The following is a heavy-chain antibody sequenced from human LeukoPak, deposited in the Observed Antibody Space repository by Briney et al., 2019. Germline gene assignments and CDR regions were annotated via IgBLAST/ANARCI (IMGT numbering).Heavy chain of an antibody. V-gene: IGHV1-69*05. CDR1: GGTFSSYA. J-gene: IGHJ4*02. D-gene: IGHD6-19*01. Sequence: SVKVSCKASGGTFSSYAISWVRQAPGQGLEWMGGIIPIFGTANYAQKFQGRVTITTDESTSTAYMELSSLRSEDTAVYYCARSFTGIAVAALDYWAREPWSPSPQ. CDR3: ARSFTGIAVAALDY. CDR2: IIPIFGTA.